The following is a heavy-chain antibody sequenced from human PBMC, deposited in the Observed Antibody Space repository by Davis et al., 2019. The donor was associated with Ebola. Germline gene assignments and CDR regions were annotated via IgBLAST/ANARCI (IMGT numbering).Heavy chain of an antibody. V-gene: IGHV3-74*01. CDR1: GFTFSNYW. Sequence: HTGGSLRLSCAASGFTFSNYWMHWVRQAPGKGLVWVSRINSDGSSTSYADSVKGRFTISRDTSTVYLQMNSLRVEDTAVYYCAKIEAYGSGNYFKSWGQGTLVTISS. CDR2: INSDGSST. D-gene: IGHD3-10*01. CDR3: AKIEAYGSGNYFKS. J-gene: IGHJ4*02.